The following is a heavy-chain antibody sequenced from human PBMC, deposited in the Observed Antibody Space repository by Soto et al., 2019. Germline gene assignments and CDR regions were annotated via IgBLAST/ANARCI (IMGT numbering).Heavy chain of an antibody. CDR1: GFAFSDYA. D-gene: IGHD2-21*01. Sequence: QLVESGGGLVQPGRSLRLSCTTSGFAFSDYALSWFRQAPGKGLEWLGFIRDKFSGGTTEYAASVKGRFTMSRDESKATAYLQMNSLKIEDTAVYYCTREGLSDVATPDHWGQGALVTVSS. CDR3: TREGLSDVATPDH. J-gene: IGHJ4*02. CDR2: IRDKFSGGTT. V-gene: IGHV3-49*03.